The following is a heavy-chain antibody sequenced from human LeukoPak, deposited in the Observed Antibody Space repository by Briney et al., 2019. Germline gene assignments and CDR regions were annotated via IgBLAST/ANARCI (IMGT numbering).Heavy chain of an antibody. V-gene: IGHV3-30*18. CDR3: AKDYCSSTSCKTIDY. CDR2: ISYDGSNK. J-gene: IGHJ4*02. Sequence: PGGSLRLSCAASGFTFSSYGIHWVRQAPGKGLEWVALISYDGSNKYYADSVKGRFTISRDNSKNTLYLQMNSLRAEDTAVYYCAKDYCSSTSCKTIDYWGQGTLVTVSS. D-gene: IGHD2-2*01. CDR1: GFTFSSYG.